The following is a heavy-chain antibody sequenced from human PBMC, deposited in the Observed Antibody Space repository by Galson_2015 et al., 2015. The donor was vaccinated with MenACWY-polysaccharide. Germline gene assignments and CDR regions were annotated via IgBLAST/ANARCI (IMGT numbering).Heavy chain of an antibody. Sequence: LRLSGAASGFSFGDYALHWGRQAPGKGLGGVSFIWDDGSKKYYEDSVKGRFTISKDTAKNTLYLQMNSRRGEDTAVYYCAKEGATRGFDYWGQGTLVTVSS. CDR2: IWDDGSKK. CDR3: AKEGATRGFDY. V-gene: IGHV3-30*02. D-gene: IGHD1-26*01. CDR1: GFSFGDYA. J-gene: IGHJ4*02.